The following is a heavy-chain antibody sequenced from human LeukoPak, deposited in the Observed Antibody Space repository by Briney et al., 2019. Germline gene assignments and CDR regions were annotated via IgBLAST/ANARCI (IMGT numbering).Heavy chain of an antibody. D-gene: IGHD5-12*01. J-gene: IGHJ4*02. Sequence: GGSLRLSCAASGFTFSSFEMNWVRQAPGKGLEWVSYISISGSTIYYADSVKGRFTLSRDNTRNSLFLQMNSLRAEDTAVYYCAREMGGYPFDYWGQGTLVTVSS. CDR3: AREMGGYPFDY. CDR2: ISISGSTI. CDR1: GFTFSSFE. V-gene: IGHV3-48*03.